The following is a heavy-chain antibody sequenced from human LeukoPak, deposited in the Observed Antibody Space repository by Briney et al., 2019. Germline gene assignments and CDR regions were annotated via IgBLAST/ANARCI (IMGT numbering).Heavy chain of an antibody. Sequence: SETLSLTCTVSGGSVSSGSYYWSWIRQPPGKGLEWIGYIYYSGSTNYNPSLKSRVTISVDTSKNQFSLKLSSVTAADTAVYYCASLAYCGGDCYTFDYWGQGTLVTVSS. CDR3: ASLAYCGGDCYTFDY. CDR1: GGSVSSGSYY. V-gene: IGHV4-61*01. CDR2: IYYSGST. J-gene: IGHJ4*02. D-gene: IGHD2-21*02.